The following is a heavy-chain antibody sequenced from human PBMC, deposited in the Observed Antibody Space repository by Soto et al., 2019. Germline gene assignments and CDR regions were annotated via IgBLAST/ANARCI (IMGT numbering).Heavy chain of an antibody. V-gene: IGHV4-34*01. J-gene: IGHJ5*02. Sequence: SETLSLTCAVYGGSFSGYYWSWIRQPPGKGLEWIGEINHSGSTNYNPSLKSRVTISVDTSKNQFSLKLSSVTAADTAVYYCASLMTTEEGWFDPWGQGTLVTVAS. CDR2: INHSGST. CDR3: ASLMTTEEGWFDP. CDR1: GGSFSGYY. D-gene: IGHD4-17*01.